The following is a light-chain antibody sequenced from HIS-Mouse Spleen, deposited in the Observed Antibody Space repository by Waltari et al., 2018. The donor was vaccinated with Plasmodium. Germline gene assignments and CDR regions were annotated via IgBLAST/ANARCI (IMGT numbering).Light chain of an antibody. CDR2: KAS. J-gene: IGKJ1*01. CDR1: QSICSW. Sequence: DIQMTQSPSPLSASVGARVTITCRASQSICSWLAWYQQKPGKAPKLLIYKASSLESGVPSRFSGSGSGTEFTLTISSLQPDDFATYYCQQYNSYSWTFGQGTKVEIK. CDR3: QQYNSYSWT. V-gene: IGKV1-5*03.